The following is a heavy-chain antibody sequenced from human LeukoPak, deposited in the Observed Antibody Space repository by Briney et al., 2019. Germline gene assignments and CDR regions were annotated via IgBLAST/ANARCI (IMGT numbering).Heavy chain of an antibody. CDR1: GGSLSGYY. V-gene: IGHV4-34*01. CDR3: ARVRQWELPTDY. CDR2: INHSGST. J-gene: IGHJ4*02. D-gene: IGHD1-26*01. Sequence: SETLSLTCAVYGGSLSGYYWSWIRQPPGKGLEWIGEINHSGSTNYNPSLKSRVTISVDTSKNQFSLKLSSVTAADTAVYYCARVRQWELPTDYWGQGTLVTVSS.